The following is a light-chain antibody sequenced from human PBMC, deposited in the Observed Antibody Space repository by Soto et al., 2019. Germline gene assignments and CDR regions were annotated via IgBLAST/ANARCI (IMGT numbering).Light chain of an antibody. CDR3: QQRSDLT. J-gene: IGKJ4*01. CDR1: QSVSSS. Sequence: IVLTQSPATVSLSPGERATLSCRASQSVSSSLAWYQQKPGQAPRLLIYDASNRATGIPARFSGSGSGTDFTLTISSLEPEDFAVYYCQQRSDLTFGGGTKVDI. V-gene: IGKV3-11*01. CDR2: DAS.